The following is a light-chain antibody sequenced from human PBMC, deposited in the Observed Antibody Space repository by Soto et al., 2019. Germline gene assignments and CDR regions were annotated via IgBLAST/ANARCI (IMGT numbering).Light chain of an antibody. CDR2: VTSDGSH. J-gene: IGLJ3*02. V-gene: IGLV4-69*01. CDR1: SGHSDYA. CDR3: QAWGTGGV. Sequence: QAVLTQSPSASASPGASVKLTCTLSSGHSDYAIAWPQQQPEKGPRYLMKVTSDGSHTKGDGSPDRFSVSSSGADRYLTISSLRSDDEADYYCQAWGTGGVFGGGTQLTVL.